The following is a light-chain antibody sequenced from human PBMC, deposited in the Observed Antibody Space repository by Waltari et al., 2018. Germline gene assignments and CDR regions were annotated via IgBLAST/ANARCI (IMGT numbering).Light chain of an antibody. CDR1: SSDVGSYSL. V-gene: IGLV2-23*01. Sequence: QSALTQPASVSGSPGQSITISCTGTSSDVGSYSLFSCYLQYPGKVPKLIVYDANQRPSGVSSRFSGSKSGNTASLTISGLQAEDEADYYCCSYAGSSTLIFGGGTKVTVL. J-gene: IGLJ2*01. CDR3: CSYAGSSTLI. CDR2: DAN.